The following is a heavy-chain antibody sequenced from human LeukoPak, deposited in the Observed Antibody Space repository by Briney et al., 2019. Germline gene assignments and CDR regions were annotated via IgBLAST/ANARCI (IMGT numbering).Heavy chain of an antibody. CDR2: IRYDGNKK. V-gene: IGHV3-30*02. CDR1: GFTFSSYG. CDR3: AKDSSGNYSTELDY. D-gene: IGHD1-26*01. Sequence: GGSLRLSCATSGFTFSSYGMHWVRQAPGKGLEWMTFIRYDGNKKYYADSVKGRFTISRDNSKNTLYLQMNSLRAEDTAVYYCAKDSSGNYSTELDYWGQGTLVTVSS. J-gene: IGHJ4*02.